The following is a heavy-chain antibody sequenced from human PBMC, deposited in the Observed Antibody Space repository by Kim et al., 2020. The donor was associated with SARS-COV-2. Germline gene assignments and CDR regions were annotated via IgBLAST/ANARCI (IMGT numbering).Heavy chain of an antibody. Sequence: GGSLRLSCAASGFTFSGSCMTWVRQAPGKGLEWVASIRKNGNGKYNVDSVTGRFTITIASANNTQNVQMHIHSAKATAMYDCARDGDLGTRGADGFDIW. CDR2: IRKNGNGK. CDR1: GFTFSGSC. V-gene: IGHV3-7*01. D-gene: IGHD2-21*01. J-gene: IGHJ3*02. CDR3: ARDGDLGTRGADGFDI.